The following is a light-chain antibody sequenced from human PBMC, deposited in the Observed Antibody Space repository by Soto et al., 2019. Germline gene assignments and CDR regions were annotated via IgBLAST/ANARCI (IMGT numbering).Light chain of an antibody. CDR3: CSYAGSSTVV. V-gene: IGLV2-23*01. J-gene: IGLJ2*01. CDR2: ESS. Sequence: QSALTQPASVSGSPGQSITISCTGTSSDVGSYNLVSWYQQHPAKAPKLMIYESSKRPSGVSNRFSGSKSGNTASLTISGLQAEDEADYYCCSYAGSSTVVFGGGTKLTVL. CDR1: SSDVGSYNL.